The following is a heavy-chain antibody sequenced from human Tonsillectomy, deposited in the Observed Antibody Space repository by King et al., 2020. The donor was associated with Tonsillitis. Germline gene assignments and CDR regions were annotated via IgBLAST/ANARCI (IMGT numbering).Heavy chain of an antibody. CDR1: GFTFSNYW. D-gene: IGHD1-26*01. V-gene: IGHV3-7*01. J-gene: IGHJ4*02. Sequence: VQLVESGGGLVQPGGSLRLSCAASGFTFSNYWMTWVRQAPGKGLEWVAYIKQDGSEQFYVDSVKGRFTISRDNAKNSLYLQLNSLRVDDTAVYYCARGSDKSGPNYFDLWGQGTLVTVSS. CDR3: ARGSDKSGPNYFDL. CDR2: IKQDGSEQ.